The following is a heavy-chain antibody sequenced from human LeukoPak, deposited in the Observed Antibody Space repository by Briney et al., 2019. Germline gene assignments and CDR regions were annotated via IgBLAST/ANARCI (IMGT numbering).Heavy chain of an antibody. CDR1: GYTFTNYY. CDR3: ARGGEYCSGGNCSDAFDI. V-gene: IGHV1-8*02. CDR2: MNPNSGNT. J-gene: IGHJ3*02. D-gene: IGHD2-15*01. Sequence: ASVKVSCKASGYTFTNYYMHWVRQAPGQGLEWMGWMNPNSGNTGYAQKLQGSITMTRNTSISTAYMELSSLRSEDTAVYFCARGGEYCSGGNCSDAFDIWGQGTMVTVSS.